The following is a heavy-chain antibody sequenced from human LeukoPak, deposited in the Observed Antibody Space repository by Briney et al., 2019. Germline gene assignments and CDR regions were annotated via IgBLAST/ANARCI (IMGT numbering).Heavy chain of an antibody. Sequence: PGGSLRLSCAASGFTFSSYAMSWVRQAPGKGLEWVSAISGSGGSTYYADSVKGRFTISRDNSKNTLYLQMNSLRAEDTAVYYCAKDPTRASSSRLRFDYWGQGTLVTVSS. D-gene: IGHD6-13*01. CDR1: GFTFSSYA. V-gene: IGHV3-23*01. J-gene: IGHJ4*02. CDR3: AKDPTRASSSRLRFDY. CDR2: ISGSGGST.